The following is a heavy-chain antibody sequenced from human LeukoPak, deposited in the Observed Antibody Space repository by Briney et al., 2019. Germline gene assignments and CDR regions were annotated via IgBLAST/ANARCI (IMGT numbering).Heavy chain of an antibody. D-gene: IGHD6-13*01. CDR3: ARDPGSSWPGIFDY. CDR2: ISSSGSTI. CDR1: GFTFSSYE. V-gene: IGHV3-48*03. Sequence: PGGSLRLSCAASGFTFSSYEMNWVRQAPGKGLEWVSYISSSGSTIYYADSVKGRFTISRDNAKNSLYLQMNSLRAEDTAVYYCARDPGSSWPGIFDYWGQGTLVTVSS. J-gene: IGHJ4*02.